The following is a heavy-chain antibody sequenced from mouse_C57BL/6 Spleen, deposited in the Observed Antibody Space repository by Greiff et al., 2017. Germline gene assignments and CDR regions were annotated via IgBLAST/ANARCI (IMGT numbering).Heavy chain of an antibody. CDR1: GYTFTSYW. Sequence: VQLQQPGAELVKPGASVKLSCKASGYTFTSYWMQWVNQRPGQGLEWIGEIDPSDSYTNYNQKFKGKATLTVDTSSSTAYMKLSSLTSEDSAVYYCARGGTGTRYWGQGTTLTVSS. D-gene: IGHD4-1*01. CDR2: IDPSDSYT. J-gene: IGHJ2*01. V-gene: IGHV1-50*01. CDR3: ARGGTGTRY.